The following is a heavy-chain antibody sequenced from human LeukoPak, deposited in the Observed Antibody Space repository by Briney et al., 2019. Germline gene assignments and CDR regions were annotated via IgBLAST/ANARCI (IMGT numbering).Heavy chain of an antibody. CDR3: ARRAAAGTSGWFDP. V-gene: IGHV1-18*01. CDR1: GYTFTSYG. J-gene: IGHJ5*02. Sequence: ASVKVSCKASGYTFTSYGISWMRQAPGQGLEWMGWISAYNGNTNYAQKLQGRVTMTTDTSTSTAYMELRSLRSDDTAVYYCARRAAAGTSGWFDPWGQGTLVTVSS. D-gene: IGHD6-13*01. CDR2: ISAYNGNT.